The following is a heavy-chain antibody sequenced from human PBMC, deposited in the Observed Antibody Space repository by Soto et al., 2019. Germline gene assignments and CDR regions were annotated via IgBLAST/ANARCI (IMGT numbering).Heavy chain of an antibody. CDR2: INAGNGNT. Sequence: QVQLVQSGAEVKKPGASVKVSCKASGYTFTSYAMHWVRQAPGQRLEWMGWINAGNGNTKYSPKFQGRVTITRDTSASKAYLELSSLRSEDTAVYYCARAPIVVGPAAIGDYYYYYMDVWGKGTTVTVSS. CDR1: GYTFTSYA. J-gene: IGHJ6*03. V-gene: IGHV1-3*01. CDR3: ARAPIVVGPAAIGDYYYYYMDV. D-gene: IGHD2-2*02.